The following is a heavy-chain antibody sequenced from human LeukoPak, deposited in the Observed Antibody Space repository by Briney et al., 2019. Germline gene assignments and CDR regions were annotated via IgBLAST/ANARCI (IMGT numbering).Heavy chain of an antibody. D-gene: IGHD6-13*01. J-gene: IGHJ6*04. CDR1: GFIFSNYG. V-gene: IGHV3-33*01. CDR3: ARERDTSSWPHYGMDV. Sequence: GGSLRLSCAASGFIFSNYGMHWGRQAPGKGLEWVAVIWYDGSNKYYADSVKGRFTISRDNSKNTLYLQMSSLRAEDTAVYYCARERDTSSWPHYGMDVWGKGTTVTVSS. CDR2: IWYDGSNK.